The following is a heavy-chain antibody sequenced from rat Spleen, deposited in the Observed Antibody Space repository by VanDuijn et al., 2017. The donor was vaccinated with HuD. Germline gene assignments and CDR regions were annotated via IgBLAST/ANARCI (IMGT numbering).Heavy chain of an antibody. Sequence: EVQLVESDGGLVQPGRSLKLSCAASGFTFTDYYMAWVRQAPTKGLEWVATISYDGSRTYYRDSVKGRFTISRDNAKTTLYLQMDSLRSEDTATYYCATGHYGGYWFAYWGQGTLVTVSS. CDR2: ISYDGSRT. J-gene: IGHJ3*01. D-gene: IGHD1-11*01. CDR1: GFTFTDYY. V-gene: IGHV5-29*01. CDR3: ATGHYGGYWFAY.